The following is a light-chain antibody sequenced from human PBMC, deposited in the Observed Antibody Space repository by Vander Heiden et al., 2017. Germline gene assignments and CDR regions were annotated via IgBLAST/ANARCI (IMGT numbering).Light chain of an antibody. CDR1: SSDVGSYNL. J-gene: IGLJ3*02. V-gene: IGLV2-23*02. CDR2: EVS. CDR3: CSYAGSSTWV. Sequence: QSALTQPASVSGSPGQSITISCTGTSSDVGSYNLVSWYQQHPGKAPKLMIYEVSMRPSGISNRFSVSKSVNTASLTISGLQAEDEADYYCCSYAGSSTWVFGGGTKLTVL.